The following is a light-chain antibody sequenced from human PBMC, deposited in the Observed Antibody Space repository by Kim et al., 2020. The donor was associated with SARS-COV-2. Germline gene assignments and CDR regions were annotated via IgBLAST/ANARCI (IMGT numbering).Light chain of an antibody. V-gene: IGLV3-9*01. CDR1: NIGSKN. CDR3: QVWDSSTVV. J-gene: IGLJ2*01. Sequence: VARGQTARITCGGNNIGSKNVHWYQQKPGQAPVLVIYRDSNRPSGIPERFSGSNSGNTATLTISRAQAGDEADYYCQVWDSSTVVFGGGTQLTVL. CDR2: RDS.